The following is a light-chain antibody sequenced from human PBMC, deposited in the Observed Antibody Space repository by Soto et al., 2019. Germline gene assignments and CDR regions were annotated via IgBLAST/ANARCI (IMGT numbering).Light chain of an antibody. CDR2: AAS. CDR3: QQRYTAPLT. J-gene: IGKJ4*01. Sequence: DIQMTQSPASLSSSVGDRVTISCRASQSISTYLTWYQQKPGKAPDLLIYAASSLQSGVPPRFSGSGSGTDFTLTIMSLQPEDFATYYCQQRYTAPLTFGGGTKVEIK. V-gene: IGKV1-39*01. CDR1: QSISTY.